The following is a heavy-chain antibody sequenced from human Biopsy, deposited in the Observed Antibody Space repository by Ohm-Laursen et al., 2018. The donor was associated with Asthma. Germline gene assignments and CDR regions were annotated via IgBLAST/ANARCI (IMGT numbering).Heavy chain of an antibody. D-gene: IGHD6-19*01. V-gene: IGHV3-30*03. Sequence: SLRLSCAASGFTFSIYDIHWVRQAPGKGLEWVAVISYDGGNKFYGDSVKGRFTLSRDNSKNTLSLQINSLTAEDTAVYYCAREGVAGTHIEDWGQGTLVTVSS. CDR1: GFTFSIYD. CDR2: ISYDGGNK. J-gene: IGHJ4*02. CDR3: AREGVAGTHIED.